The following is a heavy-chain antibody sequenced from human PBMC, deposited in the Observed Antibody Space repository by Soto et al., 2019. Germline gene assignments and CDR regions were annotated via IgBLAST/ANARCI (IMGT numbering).Heavy chain of an antibody. CDR2: IYYTGTT. Sequence: SEALSLTCSVSGTSIRGYYWTWIRQPPGKGLEWIGYIYYTGTTKYNPSLKSRVTISVDTSKNQFSLRLNSVTAADTAVYYCAREVSSFGSNHFDSWGQGALVTVSS. J-gene: IGHJ4*02. CDR1: GTSIRGYY. CDR3: AREVSSFGSNHFDS. V-gene: IGHV4-59*01. D-gene: IGHD3-10*01.